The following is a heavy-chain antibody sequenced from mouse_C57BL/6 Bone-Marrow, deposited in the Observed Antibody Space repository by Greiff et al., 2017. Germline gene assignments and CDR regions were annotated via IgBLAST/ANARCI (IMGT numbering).Heavy chain of an antibody. Sequence: EVHLVESGGDLVKPGGSLKLSCAASGFTFSSYGMSWVRQTPDKRLEWVATISSGGSYTYYPDSVKGRFTISRDNAKNTLYLQMSSLKSEDTAMYYCARSTMVKGWFAYWGQGTLVTVSA. CDR2: ISSGGSYT. D-gene: IGHD2-1*01. V-gene: IGHV5-6*01. CDR1: GFTFSSYG. CDR3: ARSTMVKGWFAY. J-gene: IGHJ3*01.